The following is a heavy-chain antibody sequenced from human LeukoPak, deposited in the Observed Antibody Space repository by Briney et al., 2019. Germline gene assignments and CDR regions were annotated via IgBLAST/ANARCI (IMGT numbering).Heavy chain of an antibody. V-gene: IGHV1-18*01. D-gene: IGHD2-2*01. CDR3: ARDRVRYCSSTSCPSFDFDY. CDR1: GYTFTSYG. Sequence: ASVKVSCKASGYTFTSYGISWVRQAPGQGLEWMGWISAYNGNTNYAQKLQGRVTMTTDTSTSTANMELRSLRSDDTAVYYCARDRVRYCSSTSCPSFDFDYWGQGTLVTVSS. J-gene: IGHJ4*02. CDR2: ISAYNGNT.